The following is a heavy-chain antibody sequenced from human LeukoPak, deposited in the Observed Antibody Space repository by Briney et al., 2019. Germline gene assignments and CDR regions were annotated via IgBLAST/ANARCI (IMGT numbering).Heavy chain of an antibody. Sequence: SETLSLTCTVSGDSISSYYWGWIRQPAGKGLEWIGRIHTSGSTYYSPSLKSRVTMSVDTSTNQFSLKMSSVTAADTAMYYCARVRLGRGLDYWGPGTLVTVSS. D-gene: IGHD6-19*01. J-gene: IGHJ4*02. V-gene: IGHV4-4*07. CDR2: IHTSGST. CDR3: ARVRLGRGLDY. CDR1: GDSISSYY.